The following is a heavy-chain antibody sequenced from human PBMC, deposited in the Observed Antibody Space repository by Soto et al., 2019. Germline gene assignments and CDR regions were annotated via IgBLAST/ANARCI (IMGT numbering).Heavy chain of an antibody. V-gene: IGHV3-48*01. CDR3: ARLPNSSGWRQENWFDP. D-gene: IGHD6-19*01. J-gene: IGHJ5*02. CDR1: GFTFSSYS. CDR2: ISSSSSTI. Sequence: EVQLVESGGGLVQPGGSLRLSCAASGFTFSSYSMNWVRQAPGKGLEWVSYISSSSSTIYYADSVKGRFTISRDNAKNSLYLQMNSLRAEDTAVYYCARLPNSSGWRQENWFDPWGQGTLVTVSS.